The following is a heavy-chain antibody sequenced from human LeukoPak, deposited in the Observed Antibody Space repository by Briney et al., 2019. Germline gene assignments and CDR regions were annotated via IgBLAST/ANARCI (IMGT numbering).Heavy chain of an antibody. D-gene: IGHD3-22*01. Sequence: GGSLRLSCAASGFTVSSNYMSWVRQAPGKGLEWVSVIYSGGSTYYADSVKGRFTISRDNSKNTLYLQMNSLRAEDTAVYYCARDLLFYDSSGYGYWGQGTLVTVSS. V-gene: IGHV3-66*01. CDR2: IYSGGST. CDR1: GFTVSSNY. J-gene: IGHJ4*02. CDR3: ARDLLFYDSSGYGY.